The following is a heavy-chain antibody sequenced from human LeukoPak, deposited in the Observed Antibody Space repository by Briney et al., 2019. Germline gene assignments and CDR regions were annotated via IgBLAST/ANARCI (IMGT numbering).Heavy chain of an antibody. CDR3: VYFDAIMATGDY. CDR2: LYSGGST. V-gene: IGHV3-53*04. Sequence: PGGSLRLSCAASGFTVSSDDMNWVRQAPGKGLEWVSVLYSGGSTYYADSVKGRFTISRHDSQNTLYLQMNSLRADDTAVYYCVYFDAIMATGDYWGQGTLVTVSS. D-gene: IGHD3-22*01. J-gene: IGHJ4*02. CDR1: GFTVSSDD.